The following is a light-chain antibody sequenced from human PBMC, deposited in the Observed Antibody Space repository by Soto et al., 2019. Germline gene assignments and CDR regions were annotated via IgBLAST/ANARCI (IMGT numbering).Light chain of an antibody. Sequence: VWTQSPGAQSLSPGEGATLSCRVSQSIRSNLARYQQRPGQAPRLLMYGAATRADGIAARCTGSGSGTEFTLTISSLQSEDFAVYYCQQYHICPPWTSGQGTKVDIK. CDR2: GAA. CDR3: QQYHICPPWT. J-gene: IGKJ1*01. V-gene: IGKV3-15*01. CDR1: QSIRSN.